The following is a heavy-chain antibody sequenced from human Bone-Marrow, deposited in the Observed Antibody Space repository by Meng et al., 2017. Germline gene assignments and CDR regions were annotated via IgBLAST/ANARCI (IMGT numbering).Heavy chain of an antibody. CDR1: GFTFSSYA. Sequence: LSLTCAASGFTFSSYAMHWVRQAPGKGLEWVAVISYDGSNKYYADSVKGRFTISRDNSKNTLYLQMNSLRAEDTAVYYCARGRSAAGSFLPWGQGTLVTVSS. J-gene: IGHJ5*02. V-gene: IGHV3-30*04. CDR3: ARGRSAAGSFLP. D-gene: IGHD6-13*01. CDR2: ISYDGSNK.